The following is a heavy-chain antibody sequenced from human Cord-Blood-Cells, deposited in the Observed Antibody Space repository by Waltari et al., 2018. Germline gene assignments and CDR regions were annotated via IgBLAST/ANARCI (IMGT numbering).Heavy chain of an antibody. CDR1: GGSFSGYY. D-gene: IGHD2-2*01. J-gene: IGHJ4*02. CDR3: ARGEGYCSSTSCYYFDY. Sequence: QVQLQQWGAGLLKPSETLSLTCAVYGGSFSGYYWSWIRQPPGKGLEWIGEINHSGSTNYNPPLKSRVNISVDTSKNQFSLKLSSVTAADTAVYYCARGEGYCSSTSCYYFDYWGQGTLVTVSS. V-gene: IGHV4-34*01. CDR2: INHSGST.